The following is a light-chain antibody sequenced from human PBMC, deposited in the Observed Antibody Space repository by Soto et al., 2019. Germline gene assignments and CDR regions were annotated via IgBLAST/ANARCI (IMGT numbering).Light chain of an antibody. Sequence: QSVLTQPPSVSGAPGQRVTISCTGSSSNIGAGYDVHWYQQLPGTAPKLLIYGNSNRPSGVPDRFSGSKSGTSASLAITGXXXXXXXXXXXQSYDSSLSGSVFGGGTKVT. CDR2: GNS. V-gene: IGLV1-40*01. J-gene: IGLJ2*01. CDR1: SSNIGAGYD. CDR3: QSYDSSLSGSV.